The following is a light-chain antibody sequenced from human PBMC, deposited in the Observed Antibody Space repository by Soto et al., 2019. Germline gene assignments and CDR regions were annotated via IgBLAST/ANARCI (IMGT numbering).Light chain of an antibody. J-gene: IGLJ2*01. Sequence: QPVLTQSPSASASPGASVNLTCTLSSGHTNYAIAWQQQQPEKGPRFLMKINSDGSHSKGDGVPDRFSGSSSGAERYFTISSLQSEDEADYYCQTWGTGIVTFGGGTNLTVL. CDR3: QTWGTGIVT. V-gene: IGLV4-69*01. CDR1: SGHTNYA. CDR2: INSDGSH.